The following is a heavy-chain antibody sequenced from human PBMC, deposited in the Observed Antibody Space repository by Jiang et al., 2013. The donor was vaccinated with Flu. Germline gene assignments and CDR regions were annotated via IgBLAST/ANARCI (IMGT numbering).Heavy chain of an antibody. J-gene: IGHJ5*02. V-gene: IGHV2-70*11. CDR1: GFSLSTSGMC. D-gene: IGHD1-26*01. Sequence: PTQTLTLTCSFSGFSLSTSGMCVSWIRQPPGKALEWLARIDWDDDKYYNTSLKTRLTISKDTSKNQVVLTMTNMDPVDTATYYCARIRRGSYYERWFDAWGQGTLVTVSS. CDR3: ARIRRGSYYERWFDA. CDR2: IDWDDDK.